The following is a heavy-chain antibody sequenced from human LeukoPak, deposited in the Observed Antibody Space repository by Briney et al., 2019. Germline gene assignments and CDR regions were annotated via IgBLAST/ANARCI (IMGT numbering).Heavy chain of an antibody. Sequence: ASVKVSCKASGYTFTCYYMHWVRQAPGQGLEWIGWINTISGGTNYAQKFQGRVTMTRDTSISTAYMELSRLTSDDTAVYYCARGREVAGTVGYWGQGTLVTVSS. D-gene: IGHD6-19*01. J-gene: IGHJ4*02. CDR3: ARGREVAGTVGY. CDR1: GYTFTCYY. CDR2: INTISGGT. V-gene: IGHV1-2*02.